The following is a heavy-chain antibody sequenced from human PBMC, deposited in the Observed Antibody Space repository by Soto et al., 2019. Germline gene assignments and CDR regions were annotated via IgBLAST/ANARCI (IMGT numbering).Heavy chain of an antibody. CDR3: ASATVVAATFDF. D-gene: IGHD2-15*01. CDR2: ISSGSSNI. CDR1: GFAFRSYN. V-gene: IGHV3-21*01. J-gene: IGHJ4*02. Sequence: EVQLVESGGGLVKPGGSLTLSCAASGFAFRSYNMNWVRQAPGKGLEWVASISSGSSNIYYADSVKGRFTISRDNAKNSLFLQMDSLRAGDSAVYYCASATVVAATFDFWGQGTLVTVSS.